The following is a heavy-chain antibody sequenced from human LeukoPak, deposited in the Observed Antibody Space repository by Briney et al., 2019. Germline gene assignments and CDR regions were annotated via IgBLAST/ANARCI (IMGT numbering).Heavy chain of an antibody. D-gene: IGHD5-12*01. V-gene: IGHV1-46*01. CDR1: GYIFTNYY. CDR2: TNTSGGST. CDR3: ARDAFLSGSLSPIDY. Sequence: ASVKVSCKASGYIFTNYYMHWVRQAPGQGLEWMGITNTSGGSTSSAQKFQGRVTMTRDTSTSTVYMELSSLRSKDTALYYCARDAFLSGSLSPIDYWGQGTLVTVSS. J-gene: IGHJ4*02.